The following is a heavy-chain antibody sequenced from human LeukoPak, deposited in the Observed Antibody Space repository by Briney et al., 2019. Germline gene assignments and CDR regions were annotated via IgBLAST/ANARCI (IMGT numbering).Heavy chain of an antibody. CDR2: INPNSGGT. V-gene: IGHV1-2*06. Sequence: ASVKVSCKASGYTFTGYYMHWVRQAPGQGLEWMGRINPNSGGTNYAQKFQGRVTMTRDTSISTAYMELSRLRSDDTAAYYCASFAPGIAVAAQPRRFDYWGQGTLVTVSS. CDR1: GYTFTGYY. J-gene: IGHJ4*02. D-gene: IGHD6-19*01. CDR3: ASFAPGIAVAAQPRRFDY.